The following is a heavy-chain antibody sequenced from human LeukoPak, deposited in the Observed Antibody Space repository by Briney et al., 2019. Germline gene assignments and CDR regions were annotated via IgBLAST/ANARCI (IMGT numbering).Heavy chain of an antibody. CDR2: IYYSGST. CDR3: ARATGLRSSYYYYGMDV. CDR1: GGSISSYY. Sequence: PSETLSLTCTVSGGSISSYYWSWIRQPPGKGLEWIGYIYYSGSTNYNPSLKSRVTISVDTSKNQSSLKLSSVTAADTAVYYCARATGLRSSYYYYGMDVWGKGTTVTVSS. V-gene: IGHV4-59*01. J-gene: IGHJ6*04. D-gene: IGHD5-12*01.